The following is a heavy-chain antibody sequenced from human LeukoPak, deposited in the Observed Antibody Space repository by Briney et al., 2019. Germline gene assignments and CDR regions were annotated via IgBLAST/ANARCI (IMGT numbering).Heavy chain of an antibody. D-gene: IGHD2-15*01. CDR3: AKVMGRGYCSGGSCTTFDY. Sequence: GGSLRLSCAAFGFTFDDYAMHWVRQAPGKGLEWVSLISWDGGSTYYADSVKGRFTISRDNSKNSLYLQMNSLRAEDTALYYCAKVMGRGYCSGGSCTTFDYWGQGTLVTVSS. CDR2: ISWDGGST. J-gene: IGHJ4*02. V-gene: IGHV3-43D*03. CDR1: GFTFDDYA.